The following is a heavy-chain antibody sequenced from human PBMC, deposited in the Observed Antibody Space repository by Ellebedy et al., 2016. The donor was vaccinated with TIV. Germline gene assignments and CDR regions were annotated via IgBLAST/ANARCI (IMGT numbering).Heavy chain of an antibody. Sequence: PGGSLRLSCAASGFTFSSYSMNWVRQAPGKGLEWVSYISSSSSTIYYADSVKGRFTMSRDNSKNTLYLQMDSLRAEDTAVYYCAKTDGGTWYLQKWGRGTVVSVSS. V-gene: IGHV3-48*01. J-gene: IGHJ1*01. CDR3: AKTDGGTWYLQK. CDR2: ISSSSSTI. CDR1: GFTFSSYS. D-gene: IGHD6-13*01.